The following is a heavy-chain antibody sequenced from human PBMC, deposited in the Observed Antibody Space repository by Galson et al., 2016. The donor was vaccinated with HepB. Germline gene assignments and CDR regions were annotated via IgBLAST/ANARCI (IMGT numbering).Heavy chain of an antibody. D-gene: IGHD3-22*01. V-gene: IGHV3-30*18. CDR2: ISYDSSNK. CDR1: GFTFSTYG. J-gene: IGHJ4*02. CDR3: AKDYSGYYFDGTGYYNAFDY. Sequence: SLRLSCAASGFTFSTYGMHWVRQAPGKGLEWVAVISYDSSNKNYAASVKGRFTISRDNSKNTLYLEMTSLREEDTAVYYCAKDYSGYYFDGTGYYNAFDYWGQGTVVTVSS.